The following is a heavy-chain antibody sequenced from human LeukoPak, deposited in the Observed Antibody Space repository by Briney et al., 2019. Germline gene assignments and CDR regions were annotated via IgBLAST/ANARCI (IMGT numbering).Heavy chain of an antibody. Sequence: GGSLRLSCAASGFTFSSYAMSWVRQAPGKGLEWVASIGPTGSNTYYPESVKGRFTISRDNSKNTLSLQMNSLRAEDTAVYYCSKGSVSYYYEYWGQGTLVTVSS. CDR2: IGPTGSNT. J-gene: IGHJ4*02. CDR1: GFTFSSYA. D-gene: IGHD3-10*01. CDR3: SKGSVSYYYEY. V-gene: IGHV3-23*01.